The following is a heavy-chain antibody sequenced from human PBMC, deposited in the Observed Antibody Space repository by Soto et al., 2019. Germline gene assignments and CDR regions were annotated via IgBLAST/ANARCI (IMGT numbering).Heavy chain of an antibody. CDR1: GGTFSSYA. CDR2: IIPIFGTA. J-gene: IGHJ4*02. D-gene: IGHD6-19*01. CDR3: ARSASGWLAGDY. Sequence: SVKVSCKASGGTFSSYAISWVRQAPGQGLEWMGGIIPIFGTANYAQKFQGRVTITADKSTSTAYMELSSLRSEDTAVYYCARSASGWLAGDYWGQGTLVTVSA. V-gene: IGHV1-69*06.